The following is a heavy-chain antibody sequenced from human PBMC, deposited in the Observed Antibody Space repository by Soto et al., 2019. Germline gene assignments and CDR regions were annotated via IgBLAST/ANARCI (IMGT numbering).Heavy chain of an antibody. J-gene: IGHJ3*02. CDR1: GYTFTSYG. CDR3: ARDSFSGWSNDAFDI. Sequence: GASVKVSCKASGYTFTSYGISWVRQAPGQGLEWMGWISAYNGNTNYAQKLQGRVTMTTDTSTSTAYMELRSLRSDDTAVYYCARDSFSGWSNDAFDIWGQGTMVTVSS. D-gene: IGHD6-19*01. CDR2: ISAYNGNT. V-gene: IGHV1-18*01.